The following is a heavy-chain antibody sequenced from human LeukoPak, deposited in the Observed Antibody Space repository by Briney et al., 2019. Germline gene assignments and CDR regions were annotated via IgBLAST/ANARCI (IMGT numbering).Heavy chain of an antibody. D-gene: IGHD5-24*01. J-gene: IGHJ5*02. CDR2: IYHSGTT. Sequence: PSETLSLTCTVSGGSISSYYWSWIRQPPGKGLEWIGYIYHSGTTYYNPSLKSRVTMSADTSKNQLSLKLSSVTAADTAVYYCARVMAVSWLDPWGQGTLVTVSS. V-gene: IGHV4-4*09. CDR1: GGSISSYY. CDR3: ARVMAVSWLDP.